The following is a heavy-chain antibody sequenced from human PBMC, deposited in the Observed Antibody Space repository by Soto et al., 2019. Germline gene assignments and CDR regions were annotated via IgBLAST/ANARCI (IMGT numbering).Heavy chain of an antibody. CDR1: GVSIKSYY. CDR2: IHYSGNT. V-gene: IGHV4-59*08. Sequence: QVQLQESGPGLVKPSETLSLTCNVSGVSIKSYYWSWIRHPPGKGLQWIWYIHYSGNTNYNPPLKSRVTMSLDASKNQLSLRLNSVTAADTAVYYCARPAMVTNNWFFDLWGRGTLVTVSS. CDR3: ARPAMVTNNWFFDL. J-gene: IGHJ2*01. D-gene: IGHD5-18*01.